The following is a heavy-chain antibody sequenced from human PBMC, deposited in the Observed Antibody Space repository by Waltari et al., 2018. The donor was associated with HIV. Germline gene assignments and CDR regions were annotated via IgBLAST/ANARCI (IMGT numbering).Heavy chain of an antibody. CDR3: AREWGTLMVAWFDP. Sequence: QVQLQEAGPGLVRPSETLSLPCPVAGYSISSGYFWGGNRQPPGKALEWIGSMFHNGSTYYNPSLKSRVTISVDTSKNQFSLKLSSVTSADTAIYYCAREWGTLMVAWFDPWGQGTLVTVSS. V-gene: IGHV4-38-2*02. CDR1: GYSISSGYF. J-gene: IGHJ5*02. CDR2: MFHNGST. D-gene: IGHD3-10*01.